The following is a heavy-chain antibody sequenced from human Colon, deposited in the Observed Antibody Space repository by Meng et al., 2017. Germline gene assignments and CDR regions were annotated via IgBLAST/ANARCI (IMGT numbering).Heavy chain of an antibody. CDR3: ARESADGGSFDL. V-gene: IGHV1-2*06. CDR1: GYTLY. CDR2: INPRTGDT. J-gene: IGHJ4*02. Sequence: QVQLVQAGAEVKKPGASVTVSCKASGYTLYIHWVRLRPGEGLEWMGRINPRTGDTKSAQSFQGRVTMTRDTSTTTFSMDLRSLTTDDSAIYFCARESADGGSFDLWGQGTLVSLL. D-gene: IGHD2-15*01.